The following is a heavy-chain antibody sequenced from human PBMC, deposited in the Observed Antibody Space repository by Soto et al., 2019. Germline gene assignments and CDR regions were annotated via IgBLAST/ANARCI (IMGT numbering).Heavy chain of an antibody. CDR3: AHSRYSPQPKAAYYFDC. CDR2: IYWNDDK. J-gene: IGHJ4*02. Sequence: SGPTLGNPTQSLTLTCTFSGFSLSTSGVGVGWIRQPPGKALEWLALIYWNDDKRYSPSLKSRLTITKDTSKNQVVLTMTNMDPVDTATYYCAHSRYSPQPKAAYYFDCWGQGTLVTVSS. CDR1: GFSLSTSGVG. D-gene: IGHD6-13*01. V-gene: IGHV2-5*01.